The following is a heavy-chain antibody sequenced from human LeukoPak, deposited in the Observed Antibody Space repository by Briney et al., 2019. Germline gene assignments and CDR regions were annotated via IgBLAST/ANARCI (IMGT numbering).Heavy chain of an antibody. CDR3: ASVKPDDSGIWFDY. D-gene: IGHD1-26*01. V-gene: IGHV3-21*01. CDR2: ISSSSSYI. J-gene: IGHJ4*02. Sequence: GGSLSLSCAASGFTFSSYSMKWVRQAPGKGLEWVSSISSSSSYIYYADSVKGRFTISRDNAKNSLYVQMNSLRAEDTAVYYCASVKPDDSGIWFDYWGQGTLVTVSS. CDR1: GFTFSSYS.